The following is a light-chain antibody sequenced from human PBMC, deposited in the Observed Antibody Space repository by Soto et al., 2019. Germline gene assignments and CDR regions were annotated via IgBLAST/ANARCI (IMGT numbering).Light chain of an antibody. J-gene: IGLJ3*02. CDR3: CSYAGNKTVV. V-gene: IGLV2-11*01. Sequence: QSALTQPASVSGSPGQSVTISCTGTSSDIGAYNLVSWYQQYPAKAPKVMIYDVSRRPSGVPDRFSGSKSGNTASLTISGLQAEDEAVYYCCSYAGNKTVVFGGGTKLTVL. CDR1: SSDIGAYNL. CDR2: DVS.